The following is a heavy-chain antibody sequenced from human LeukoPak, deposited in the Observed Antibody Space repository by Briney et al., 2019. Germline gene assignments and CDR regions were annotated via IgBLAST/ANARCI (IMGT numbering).Heavy chain of an antibody. J-gene: IGHJ3*02. Sequence: SETLSLTCAVYGGSFSGYYWSWIRQPPGKGLEWIGEINHSGSTNYNPSLKSRVTISVDTSKNQFSLKLSSVTAADTAVYYCARGRGATVTTRTRLDAFDIWGQGTMVTVSS. CDR1: GGSFSGYY. V-gene: IGHV4-34*01. CDR2: INHSGST. CDR3: ARGRGATVTTRTRLDAFDI. D-gene: IGHD4-17*01.